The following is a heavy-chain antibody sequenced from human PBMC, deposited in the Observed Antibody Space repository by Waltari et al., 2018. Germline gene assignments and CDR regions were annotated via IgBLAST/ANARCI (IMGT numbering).Heavy chain of an antibody. CDR1: EXAFKIYX. Sequence: QGHLIESXGGLVQPGTSLRLSCXSSEXAFKIYXVXWVRQAPGKGLEWVALISNDGNEKXYADSVRGRFTIXRDXSPXTXFXEMDSLRPXXTALXYCAGDDPRXXPDSLDLXGQGTMVTVXP. CDR3: AGDDPRXXPDSLDL. V-gene: IGHV3-30*03. CDR2: ISNDGNEK. J-gene: IGHJ3*01.